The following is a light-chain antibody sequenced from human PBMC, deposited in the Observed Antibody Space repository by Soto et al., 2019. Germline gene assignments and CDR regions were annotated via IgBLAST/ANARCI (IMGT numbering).Light chain of an antibody. CDR2: RNN. Sequence: QLVLTQPPSASGTPGQRVTISCSGSSSNIGSNYVYWYQQLPGTAPKLLIYRNNQRPSGVPDRFSGSKSGTSASLAISGLRSEDEADHYCAAWDDSLSGYVFGTGTKLTVL. CDR1: SSNIGSNY. CDR3: AAWDDSLSGYV. V-gene: IGLV1-47*01. J-gene: IGLJ1*01.